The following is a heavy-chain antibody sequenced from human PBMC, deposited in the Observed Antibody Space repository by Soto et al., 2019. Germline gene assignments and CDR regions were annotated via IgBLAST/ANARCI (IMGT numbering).Heavy chain of an antibody. V-gene: IGHV1-46*03. CDR2: INPSIGTT. D-gene: IGHD1-26*01. Sequence: ASVKGSCKASGYTFTSQNMHWVRQAPGQGLEWMGVINPSIGTTTYAQKFQGRVTMTSDTSTSSVYMEVSSLRSEDTAVYYCISTLGARFDYWGQGTLVTGSS. CDR1: GYTFTSQN. J-gene: IGHJ4*02. CDR3: ISTLGARFDY.